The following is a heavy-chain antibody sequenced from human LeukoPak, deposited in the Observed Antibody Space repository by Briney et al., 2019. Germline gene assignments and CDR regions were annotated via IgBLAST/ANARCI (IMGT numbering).Heavy chain of an antibody. Sequence: ASVKVSCKASVYTFTGYYMHWVRRAPGQGLGWMGWINPNSGGTNYAQKFQGRVTMTRDTSISTAYMELSRLRSDDTAVYYCARDKSRYYYDSSDAFDIWGQGTMVTASS. CDR1: VYTFTGYY. J-gene: IGHJ3*02. CDR3: ARDKSRYYYDSSDAFDI. V-gene: IGHV1-2*02. D-gene: IGHD3-22*01. CDR2: INPNSGGT.